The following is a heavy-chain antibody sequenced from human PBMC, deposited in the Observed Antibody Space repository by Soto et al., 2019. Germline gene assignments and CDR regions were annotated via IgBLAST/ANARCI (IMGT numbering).Heavy chain of an antibody. Sequence: RASVKVSCKASGYTFTSYGISWVRQAPGQGLEWMGWISAYNGNTNYAQKLQGRVTMTTDTSTSTAYMELRSLRSDDTAVYYCARVSKGSGWYAYYDYYGMDVWGQGT. V-gene: IGHV1-18*01. CDR2: ISAYNGNT. CDR3: ARVSKGSGWYAYYDYYGMDV. J-gene: IGHJ6*02. D-gene: IGHD6-19*01. CDR1: GYTFTSYG.